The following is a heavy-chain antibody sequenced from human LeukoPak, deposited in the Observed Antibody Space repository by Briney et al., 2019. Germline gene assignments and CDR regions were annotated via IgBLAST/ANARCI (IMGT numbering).Heavy chain of an antibody. Sequence: GASVKVSCKVSGGSFRGYGFTWVRQAPGQGLEWMGGISPVFGTAAYAQKFKGRVTLTTDESTSTAHLDVSSLRHEDTAIYYCAAEAVHDSGGYYPSLDYRGQGTLVTVSS. J-gene: IGHJ4*02. V-gene: IGHV1-69*05. CDR2: ISPVFGTA. D-gene: IGHD3-22*01. CDR3: AAEAVHDSGGYYPSLDY. CDR1: GGSFRGYG.